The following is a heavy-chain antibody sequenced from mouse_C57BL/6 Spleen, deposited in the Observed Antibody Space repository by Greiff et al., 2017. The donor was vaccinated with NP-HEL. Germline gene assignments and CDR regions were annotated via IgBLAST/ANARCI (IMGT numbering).Heavy chain of an antibody. Sequence: EVQLVESGGGLVKPGGSLKLSCAASGFTFSSYAMSWVRQTPEKRLEWVATISDGGSYTYYPDNVKGRFTISRDNAKNNLYLQLSHLKSEDTAMYYCARGNYYGSSPWYFDVWGTGTTVTVSS. V-gene: IGHV5-4*01. CDR1: GFTFSSYA. D-gene: IGHD1-1*01. J-gene: IGHJ1*03. CDR2: ISDGGSYT. CDR3: ARGNYYGSSPWYFDV.